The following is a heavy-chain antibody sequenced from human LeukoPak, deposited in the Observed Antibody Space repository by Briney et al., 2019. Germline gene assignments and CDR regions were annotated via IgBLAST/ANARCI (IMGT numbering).Heavy chain of an antibody. V-gene: IGHV4-34*01. CDR3: AREDGSMITFGGVT. Sequence: SETLSLTCAVSGGSFSGYYWSWIRQPPGKGLEWIGEINHSGSTNYNPSLKSRVTISVDTSKNQFSLKLSSVTAADTAVYYCAREDGSMITFGGVTGGQGTLVTVSS. CDR1: GGSFSGYY. J-gene: IGHJ4*02. D-gene: IGHD3-16*01. CDR2: INHSGST.